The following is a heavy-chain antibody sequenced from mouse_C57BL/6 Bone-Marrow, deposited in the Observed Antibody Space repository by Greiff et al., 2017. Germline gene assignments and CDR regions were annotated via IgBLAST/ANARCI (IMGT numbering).Heavy chain of an antibody. Sequence: VQLQQSGPVLVKPGASVKMSCKASGYTFTDYYMNWVKQSHGKSLEWIGVINPYNGGTSYNQKFKGKATLTVDKSSSTAYMELNSLTSEDSAVYYCARGDMGLRREYYFDYWGQGTTLTVSS. CDR1: GYTFTDYY. CDR3: ARGDMGLRREYYFDY. D-gene: IGHD2-4*01. CDR2: INPYNGGT. J-gene: IGHJ2*01. V-gene: IGHV1-19*01.